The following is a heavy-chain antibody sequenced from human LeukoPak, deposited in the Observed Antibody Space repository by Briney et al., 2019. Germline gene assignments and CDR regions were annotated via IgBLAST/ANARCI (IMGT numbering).Heavy chain of an antibody. V-gene: IGHV2-70*11. Sequence: SGPTLVNPTETLTLTCTFSGFSLSTSGMCVSWIRHPPGKALEWLARIDWDDDKYYSTSLKTRLTISKDTSKNQVVLTMTNMDPVETATYYCARMTSGTYGKRGFDPWGQGTLVTVSS. CDR3: ARMTSGTYGKRGFDP. CDR1: GFSLSTSGMC. J-gene: IGHJ5*02. CDR2: IDWDDDK. D-gene: IGHD3-10*01.